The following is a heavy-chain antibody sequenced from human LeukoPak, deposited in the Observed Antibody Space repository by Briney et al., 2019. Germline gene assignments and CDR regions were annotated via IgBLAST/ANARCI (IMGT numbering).Heavy chain of an antibody. Sequence: GRSLRLSCAASGFTFDEYPMHWIRQAPGKGPEWVSGIRSNRRSIGYADSVKGRFTISRDNAKNSLYLQMNSLRAEDTALYCCAKDLGVRYYDYFDYWGQGTLVTVSP. CDR2: IRSNRRSI. V-gene: IGHV3-9*01. CDR3: AKDLGVRYYDYFDY. CDR1: GFTFDEYP. J-gene: IGHJ4*02. D-gene: IGHD2/OR15-2a*01.